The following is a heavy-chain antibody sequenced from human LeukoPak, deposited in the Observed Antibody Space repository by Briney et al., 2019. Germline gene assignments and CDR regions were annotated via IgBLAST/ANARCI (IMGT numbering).Heavy chain of an antibody. Sequence: ASVKVSCKTSVYTFTSYYMHWVRQAPGQGLEWMGWVNPTSGGTNYEQKFQGRVTMTRDTSISTAYMELSKLRSDDTAVYYCARVYYYYDSSGILTLYFDYWGQGTLVTVSS. D-gene: IGHD3-22*01. CDR2: VNPTSGGT. CDR3: ARVYYYYDSSGILTLYFDY. CDR1: VYTFTSYY. J-gene: IGHJ4*02. V-gene: IGHV1-2*02.